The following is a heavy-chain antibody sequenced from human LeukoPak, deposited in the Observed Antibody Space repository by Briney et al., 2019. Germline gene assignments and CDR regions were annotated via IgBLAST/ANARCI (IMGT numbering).Heavy chain of an antibody. CDR3: AKDFGNSFDY. V-gene: IGHV3-30*02. CDR2: IRYDGSNK. Sequence: PGGSLRLSCAASGFTFSSYGMHWVRQAPGKGLEWVAFIRYDGSNKYYADSVKGRFTISRDNSKNTLYLRMNSLRAEDTAVYYCAKDFGNSFDYWGQGTLVTVSS. D-gene: IGHD4-23*01. J-gene: IGHJ4*02. CDR1: GFTFSSYG.